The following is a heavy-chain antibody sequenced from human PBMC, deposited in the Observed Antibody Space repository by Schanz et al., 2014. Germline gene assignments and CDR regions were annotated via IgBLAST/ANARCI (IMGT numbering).Heavy chain of an antibody. V-gene: IGHV1-69*09. CDR3: ARVSMEFERGKSYYYYMDV. D-gene: IGHD3-10*01. CDR2: IIPVLNIA. J-gene: IGHJ6*03. Sequence: QVQLVQSGAEVKKPGASVKVSCKLSGGTFSSYTISWMRQAPGQGLEWMGKIIPVLNIATYAQRFQGRVSITADTSTNTAYMELSSLTSEDTAVYYCARVSMEFERGKSYYYYMDVWGRGTTVNVSS. CDR1: GGTFSSYT.